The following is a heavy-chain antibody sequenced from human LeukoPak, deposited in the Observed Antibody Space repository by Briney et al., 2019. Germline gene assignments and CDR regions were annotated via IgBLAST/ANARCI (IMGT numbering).Heavy chain of an antibody. D-gene: IGHD1-1*01. CDR3: ARESERNDGWFDP. J-gene: IGHJ5*02. Sequence: GASLLVSSMASGYTFIIHDINWVRPAPGQGLEWMGWVSPKTGRTGYAQKFQGRVYMTTNASLSTAYMELSSLRSDDTAVYFCARESERNDGWFDPWGQGTLVTVSS. CDR1: GYTFIIHD. CDR2: VSPKTGRT. V-gene: IGHV1-8*01.